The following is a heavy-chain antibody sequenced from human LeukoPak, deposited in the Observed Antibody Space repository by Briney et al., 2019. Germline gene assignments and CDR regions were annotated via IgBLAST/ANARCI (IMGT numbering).Heavy chain of an antibody. V-gene: IGHV1-2*02. D-gene: IGHD3-22*01. CDR2: MNPNSGGT. Sequence: ASVKVSCKASGYTFIGYYIHWVRQAPGQGLEYMGWMNPNSGGTNYAQNFQGRVTMARDTSISTAYMELSRLRSDDTAIYYCARMEYYYDRSGYYNDWGQGTLITVSS. J-gene: IGHJ4*02. CDR1: GYTFIGYY. CDR3: ARMEYYYDRSGYYND.